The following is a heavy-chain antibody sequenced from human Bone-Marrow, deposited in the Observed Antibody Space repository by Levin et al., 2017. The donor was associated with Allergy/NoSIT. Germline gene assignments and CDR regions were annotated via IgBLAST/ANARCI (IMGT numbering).Heavy chain of an antibody. CDR2: INHDGSEK. CDR3: ARYYSTNWFHLFDA. J-gene: IGHJ5*02. D-gene: IGHD4-11*01. Sequence: GGSLRLSCEVSGFTFRSYSMTWVRLLPGKGLQWVASINHDGSEKQYVGSVKGRFTISRDNTKNSLYLQMNSLGAEETAVYYCARYYSTNWFHLFDAWGQGTLVTVSS. V-gene: IGHV3-7*01. CDR1: GFTFRSYS.